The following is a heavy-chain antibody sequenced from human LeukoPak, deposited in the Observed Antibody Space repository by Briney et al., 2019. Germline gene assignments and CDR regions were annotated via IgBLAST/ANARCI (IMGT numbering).Heavy chain of an antibody. D-gene: IGHD4-17*01. CDR1: GFTFSSYS. CDR2: ISSSSSYI. Sequence: PGGSLRLSCAASGFTFSSYSMNWVRQAPGKGLEWVSSISSSSSYIYYADSVKGRFTISRDNAKNTLYLQMNSLRAKDTAVYYCAKGTVTTFYYYYYYMDVWGKGTTVTVSS. J-gene: IGHJ6*03. V-gene: IGHV3-21*04. CDR3: AKGTVTTFYYYYYYMDV.